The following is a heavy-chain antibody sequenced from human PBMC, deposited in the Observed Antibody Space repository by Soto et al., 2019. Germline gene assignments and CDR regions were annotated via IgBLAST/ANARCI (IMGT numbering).Heavy chain of an antibody. CDR3: ARVKCSGGSFYWSVSWDNAFDI. CDR2: INWNGGST. D-gene: IGHD2-15*01. J-gene: IGHJ3*02. CDR1: FDDYG. V-gene: IGHV3-20*01. Sequence: FDDYGMSWVRQAPGKGLEWVSGINWNGGSTGYADSVKGRFTISRDNAKNSLYLQMNSLRAEDTALYHCARVKCSGGSFYWSVSWDNAFDIWGQGTMVTVSS.